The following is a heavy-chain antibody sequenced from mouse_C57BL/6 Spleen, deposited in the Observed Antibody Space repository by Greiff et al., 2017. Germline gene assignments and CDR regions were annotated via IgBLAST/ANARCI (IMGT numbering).Heavy chain of an antibody. Sequence: QVQLQQSGAELVRPGASVTLSCKASGYTFTDYEMHWVKQTPVHGLEWIGAIDPETGGTAYNQKFKGKAILTADKSSSTAYMELRSLTSEDSAVYYCTRGGYGNFAWFAYWGQGTLVTVSA. V-gene: IGHV1-15*01. CDR3: TRGGYGNFAWFAY. CDR1: GYTFTDYE. J-gene: IGHJ3*01. D-gene: IGHD2-1*01. CDR2: IDPETGGT.